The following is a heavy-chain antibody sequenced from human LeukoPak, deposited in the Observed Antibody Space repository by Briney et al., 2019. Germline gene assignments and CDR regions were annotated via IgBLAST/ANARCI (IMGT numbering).Heavy chain of an antibody. CDR3: AKVIAYSPLYYFDY. D-gene: IGHD2-15*01. CDR2: ISGSGGST. CDR1: GFTFGSYA. J-gene: IGHJ4*02. Sequence: PGGSLRLSCAASGFTFGSYAMSWVRQAPGKGLEWVSAISGSGGSTYYADSVKGRFTISRDISKNTLHLQMNSLRAEDTAGYYCAKVIAYSPLYYFDYWGQGTLVTVSS. V-gene: IGHV3-23*01.